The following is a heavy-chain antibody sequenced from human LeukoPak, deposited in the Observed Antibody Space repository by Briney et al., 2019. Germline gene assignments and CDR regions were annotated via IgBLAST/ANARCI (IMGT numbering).Heavy chain of an antibody. CDR1: GDSVSSNSAT. D-gene: IGHD2-2*01. CDR3: AGSHSSTWYPDC. Sequence: SQTLSLTCAISGDSVSSNSATWNWIRQSPSRGLEWLGRTYYRSKWYNEYAVPVKSRITINPDTSKNQFSLQLNSVTPEDTAVYYCAGSHSSTWYPDCWGQGTLVTVSS. V-gene: IGHV6-1*01. CDR2: TYYRSKWYN. J-gene: IGHJ4*02.